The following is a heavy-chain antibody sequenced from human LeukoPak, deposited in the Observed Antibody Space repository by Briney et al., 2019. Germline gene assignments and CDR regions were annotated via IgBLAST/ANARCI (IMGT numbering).Heavy chain of an antibody. CDR3: ARIPLDSSGYYYGGDGFDI. D-gene: IGHD3-22*01. V-gene: IGHV5-10-1*01. CDR2: IDPSDSYT. J-gene: IGHJ3*02. CDR1: GYSFTSYW. Sequence: GESLKISCKGSGYSFTSYWIGWVRQMPGKGLEWMGKIDPSDSYTNYSPSFQGHVTISADKSISTAYLQWSSLKTSDTAMYYCARIPLDSSGYYYGGDGFDIWGQGTMVTVSS.